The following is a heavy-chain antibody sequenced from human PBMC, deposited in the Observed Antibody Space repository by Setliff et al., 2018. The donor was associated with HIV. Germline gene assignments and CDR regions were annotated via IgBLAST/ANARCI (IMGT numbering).Heavy chain of an antibody. J-gene: IGHJ6*03. CDR3: ARDREYMDV. V-gene: IGHV1-18*01. CDR1: GYTFSSFG. CDR2: ISAYNGNT. Sequence: GASVKVSCKASGYTFSSFGISWVRQAPGQGLEWMGWISAYNGNTNSAQNLQGRVTMTTDTSTSTAHMELRSLRSDDTAVYYCARDREYMDVWGKGTTVTVSS.